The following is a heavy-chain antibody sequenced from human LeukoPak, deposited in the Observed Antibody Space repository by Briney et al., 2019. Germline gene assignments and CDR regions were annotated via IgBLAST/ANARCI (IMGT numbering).Heavy chain of an antibody. J-gene: IGHJ4*02. CDR1: GGSFSGYY. D-gene: IGHD5-24*01. CDR2: INHSGST. CDR3: AIPRDGYNRYLDY. Sequence: SETLSLTCAVYGGSFSGYYWSWIRQPPGKGLEWIGEINHSGSTNYNPSLKSRVTISLDMSKNQFSLKLSSVTAADTAVYYCAIPRDGYNRYLDYWGQGTLVTVSS. V-gene: IGHV4-34*01.